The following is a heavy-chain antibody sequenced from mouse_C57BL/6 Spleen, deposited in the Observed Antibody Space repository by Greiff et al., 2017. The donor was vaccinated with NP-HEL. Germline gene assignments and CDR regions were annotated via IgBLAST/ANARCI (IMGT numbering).Heavy chain of an antibody. D-gene: IGHD2-4*01. CDR2: IYPRSGNT. V-gene: IGHV1-81*01. CDR1: GYTFTSYG. J-gene: IGHJ4*01. Sequence: QVHVKQSGAELARPGASVKLSCKASGYTFTSYGISWVKQRTGQGLEWIGEIYPRSGNTYYNEKFKGKATLTADKSSSTAYMELRSLTSEDSAVYFCARSHDYDVGAMDYWGQGTSVTVSS. CDR3: ARSHDYDVGAMDY.